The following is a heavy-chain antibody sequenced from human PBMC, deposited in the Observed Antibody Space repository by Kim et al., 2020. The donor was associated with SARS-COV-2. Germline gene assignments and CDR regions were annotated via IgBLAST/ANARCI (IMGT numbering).Heavy chain of an antibody. CDR2: IIPILGIA. D-gene: IGHD6-19*01. V-gene: IGHV1-69*04. CDR3: ASGGVAGDVGAFDI. J-gene: IGHJ3*02. CDR1: GGTFSSYA. Sequence: SVKVSCKASGGTFSSYAISWVRQAPGQGLEWMGRIIPILGIANYAQKFQGRVTITADKSTSTAYMELSSLRSEDTAVYYCASGGVAGDVGAFDIWGQGTMVTVSS.